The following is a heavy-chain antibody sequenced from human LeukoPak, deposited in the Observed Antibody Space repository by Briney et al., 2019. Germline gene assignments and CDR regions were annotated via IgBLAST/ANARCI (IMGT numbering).Heavy chain of an antibody. V-gene: IGHV1-2*02. J-gene: IGHJ3*01. D-gene: IGHD5-24*01. Sequence: ASVKVSCKASGYTFSGYCMHWVRQAPGQGLEWMGWINPNSGGTNYAQKLQGRVTMTRDTSISTAYMELSSLRSEDTAIYYCARIRDGYNDAYDLWGQGTVVTVPS. CDR3: ARIRDGYNDAYDL. CDR1: GYTFSGYC. CDR2: INPNSGGT.